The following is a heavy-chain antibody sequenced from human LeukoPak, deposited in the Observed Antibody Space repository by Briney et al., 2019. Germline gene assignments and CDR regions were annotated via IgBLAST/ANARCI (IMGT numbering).Heavy chain of an antibody. J-gene: IGHJ5*02. CDR2: ISYDGSNK. D-gene: IGHD2-2*02. CDR1: GFTFSSYA. Sequence: PGRPLRLSCAASGFTFSSYAMHWVRQAPGKGLEWVAVISYDGSNKYYADSVKGRFTISRDNSKNTLYLQMNSLRAEDTAVYYCARGLGGGYCSSTSCYTGDDWFDPWGQGTLVTVSS. V-gene: IGHV3-30*04. CDR3: ARGLGGGYCSSTSCYTGDDWFDP.